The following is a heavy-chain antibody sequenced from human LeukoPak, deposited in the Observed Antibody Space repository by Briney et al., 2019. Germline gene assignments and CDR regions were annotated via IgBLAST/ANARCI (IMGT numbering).Heavy chain of an antibody. CDR1: GGSISSSSYY. CDR3: ARDSFFGGSGSYYHGL. CDR2: IYYSGST. V-gene: IGHV4-39*07. D-gene: IGHD3-10*01. Sequence: PSETLSLTCTVSGGSISSSSYYWGWIRQPPGKGLEWIGSIYYSGSTYYNPSLKSRVTISVDTSKNQFSLKLSSVTAADTAVYYCARDSFFGGSGSYYHGLGGQGTLVTVSS. J-gene: IGHJ4*02.